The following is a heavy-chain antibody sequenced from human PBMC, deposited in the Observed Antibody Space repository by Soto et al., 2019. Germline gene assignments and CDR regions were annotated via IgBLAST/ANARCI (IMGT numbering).Heavy chain of an antibody. D-gene: IGHD6-19*01. CDR3: AASSEWLFLDYYDGMDV. CDR1: GFTFSSYG. Sequence: QVQLVESGGGVVQPGRSLRLSCAASGFTFSSYGMHWVRQAPGKGLEWVAVISYDGSNKYYADSVKGRFTISRDNSKNTLYLQMNSLRAEDTAVYYCAASSEWLFLDYYDGMDVWGQGTTVTVSS. V-gene: IGHV3-30*03. J-gene: IGHJ6*02. CDR2: ISYDGSNK.